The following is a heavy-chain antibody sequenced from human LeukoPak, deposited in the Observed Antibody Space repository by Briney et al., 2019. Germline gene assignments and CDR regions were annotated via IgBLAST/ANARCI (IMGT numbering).Heavy chain of an antibody. D-gene: IGHD1-7*01. Sequence: SETLSLTCTVSGYSISSGYYWGWIRQPPGKGLEWIGSIYHSGSTNYNPSLKSRVTISVDTSKNQFSLKLSSVTAADTAVYYCARHLPKLLAGAFDIWGQGTMVTVSS. J-gene: IGHJ3*02. CDR3: ARHLPKLLAGAFDI. CDR2: IYHSGST. V-gene: IGHV4-38-2*02. CDR1: GYSISSGYY.